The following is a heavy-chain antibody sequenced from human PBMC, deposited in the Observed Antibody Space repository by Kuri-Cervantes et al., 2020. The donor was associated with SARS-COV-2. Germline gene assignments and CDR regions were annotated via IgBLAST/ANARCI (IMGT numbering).Heavy chain of an antibody. D-gene: IGHD4-23*01. CDR3: ARDLFGGGGYYYGMDV. CDR2: ISSSGSTI. V-gene: IGHV3-11*01. J-gene: IGHJ6*02. Sequence: GESLKISCAASGFTFSDYYMSWIRQAPGKGLEWVSYISSSGSTIYYADSVKGRFTISRDNAKNSLYLQMNSLRVEDTAVYYCARDLFGGGGYYYGMDVWGQGTTVTVSS. CDR1: GFTFSDYY.